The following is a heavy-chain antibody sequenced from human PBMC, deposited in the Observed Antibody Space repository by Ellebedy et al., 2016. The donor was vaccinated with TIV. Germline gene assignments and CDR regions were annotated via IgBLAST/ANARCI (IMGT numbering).Heavy chain of an antibody. CDR3: ATFTLGAFDI. J-gene: IGHJ3*02. CDR2: ISSGGSTI. Sequence: GGSLRLSCEASGIIVSDYFMNWVRQAPGKGLEWLSYISSGGSTIYYADSVKGRFTISRDNAKNSLYLQMNSLRAEDTAVYYCATFTLGAFDIWGQGTMVTVSS. D-gene: IGHD7-27*01. CDR1: GIIVSDYF. V-gene: IGHV3-11*04.